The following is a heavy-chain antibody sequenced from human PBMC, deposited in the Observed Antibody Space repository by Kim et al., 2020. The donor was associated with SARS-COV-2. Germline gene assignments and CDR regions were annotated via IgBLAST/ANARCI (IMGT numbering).Heavy chain of an antibody. J-gene: IGHJ4*02. D-gene: IGHD3-22*01. CDR1: GGSISSGGYY. CDR2: IYYSGST. V-gene: IGHV4-31*03. Sequence: SETLSLTCTVSGGSISSGGYYWSWIRQHPGKGLEWIGYIYYSGSTYYNPSLKSRVTISVDTSKNQFSLKLSSVTAADTAVYYCARARITMIVVVKYFDYWGPGTPVTVS. CDR3: ARARITMIVVVKYFDY.